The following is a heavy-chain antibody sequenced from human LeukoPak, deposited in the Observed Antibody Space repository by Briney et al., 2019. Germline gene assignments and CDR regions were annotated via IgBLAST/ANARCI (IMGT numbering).Heavy chain of an antibody. CDR1: GYRFTNYW. D-gene: IGHD3-22*01. Sequence: GESLKISCKGSGYRFTNYWIGWVRQMPGKGLEWMAIIYPGDSDTRYSPSFQGQVTISADKSISTAYLQWSSLKASDTAMYYCARHSYDSSGYKGHLYYWGQGTLVTVSS. V-gene: IGHV5-51*01. CDR2: IYPGDSDT. CDR3: ARHSYDSSGYKGHLYY. J-gene: IGHJ4*02.